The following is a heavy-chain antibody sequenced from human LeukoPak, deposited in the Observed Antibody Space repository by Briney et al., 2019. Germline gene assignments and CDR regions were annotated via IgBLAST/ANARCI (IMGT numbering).Heavy chain of an antibody. V-gene: IGHV4-59*01. D-gene: IGHD6-19*01. CDR2: IYYSGST. CDR1: GGSISSYY. J-gene: IGHJ6*02. Sequence: SETLSLTCTVSGGSISSYYWSWIRQPPGKGLEWIGYIYYSGSTNYNPSLKSRVTISVDTSKNQFSLKLSSVTAADTAVYYCARVTAVAGTKYYYYYGVDVWGQGTTVTVSS. CDR3: ARVTAVAGTKYYYYYGVDV.